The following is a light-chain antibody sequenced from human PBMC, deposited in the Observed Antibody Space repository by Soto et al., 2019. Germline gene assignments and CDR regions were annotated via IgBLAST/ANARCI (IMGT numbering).Light chain of an antibody. V-gene: IGLV2-23*01. Sequence: QSALTQPASGSGSPGQSITISCTGTSSDVGSYNLVSWYQQHPGKAPKLMIYEGSKRPSGVSIRFSGSKSGNTASLTISGLQAEDEADYYCCSYAGSRVFGGGTKLTVL. CDR2: EGS. J-gene: IGLJ3*02. CDR3: CSYAGSRV. CDR1: SSDVGSYNL.